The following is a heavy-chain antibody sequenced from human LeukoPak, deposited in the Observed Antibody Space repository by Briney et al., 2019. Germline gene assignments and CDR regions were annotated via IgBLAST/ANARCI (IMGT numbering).Heavy chain of an antibody. CDR3: AKDKVPVADPYYFDY. Sequence: PGRSLRLSCAASGFTFSSYGMHWVRQAPGKGLEWVAVISYDGSNKYYADSVKGRFTISRDNSKNTLYLQMNSLRAEDTAVYYCAKDKVPVADPYYFDYWGQGTLVTVSS. V-gene: IGHV3-30*18. J-gene: IGHJ4*02. D-gene: IGHD6-19*01. CDR1: GFTFSSYG. CDR2: ISYDGSNK.